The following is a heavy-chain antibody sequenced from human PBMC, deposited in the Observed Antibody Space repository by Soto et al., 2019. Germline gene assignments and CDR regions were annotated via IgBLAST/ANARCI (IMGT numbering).Heavy chain of an antibody. D-gene: IGHD4-17*01. J-gene: IGHJ3*02. CDR1: GYTLTDLS. V-gene: IGHV1-24*01. CDR3: ATHPTLRGIDAFDI. CDR2: FDPEDGET. Sequence: ASVQVTCKVSGYTLTDLSMHCVRQALGKGLEWMGGFDPEDGETIYAQKFQGRVTMTEDTSTDTAYMELSSMRSENTAVYYCATHPTLRGIDAFDIWGQGTMVTVSS.